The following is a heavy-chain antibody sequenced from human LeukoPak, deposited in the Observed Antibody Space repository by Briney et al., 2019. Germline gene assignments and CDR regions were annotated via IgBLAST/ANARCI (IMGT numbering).Heavy chain of an antibody. CDR3: AGGGTTYFDY. D-gene: IGHD2-15*01. Sequence: SETLSLTCAVSGGSISSGGYSWSWIRQPPGKGLEWIGYIYHSGSTYYNPSLKSRVTISVDRSKNQFSLKLRSVTAADTAVYYCAGGGTTYFDYWGQGTLVTVSS. V-gene: IGHV4-30-2*01. CDR1: GGSISSGGYS. J-gene: IGHJ4*02. CDR2: IYHSGST.